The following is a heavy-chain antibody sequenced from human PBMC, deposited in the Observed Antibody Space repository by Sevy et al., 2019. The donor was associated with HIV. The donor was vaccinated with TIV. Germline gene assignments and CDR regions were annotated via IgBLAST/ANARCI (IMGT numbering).Heavy chain of an antibody. V-gene: IGHV4-38-2*01. CDR1: AYSISSDYY. Sequence: SETLSLTCAVSAYSISSDYYWGWVQQPPGKGLEWIGSIYHSGYSYYNPSFKSRVTISVNTSKNQFSLKLSSVTAADTAVYYCARAIGTQVAGLYYFDYWGQGTLVTVSS. CDR3: ARAIGTQVAGLYYFDY. CDR2: IYHSGYS. J-gene: IGHJ4*02. D-gene: IGHD6-19*01.